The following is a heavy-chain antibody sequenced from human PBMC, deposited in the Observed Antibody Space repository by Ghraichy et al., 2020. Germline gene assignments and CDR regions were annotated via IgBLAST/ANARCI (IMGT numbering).Heavy chain of an antibody. D-gene: IGHD4-17*01. CDR2: ISSSSSYI. CDR1: GFTFSSYS. V-gene: IGHV3-21*01. J-gene: IGHJ3*02. Sequence: GGSLRLSCAASGFTFSSYSMNWVRQAPGKGLEWVSSISSSSSYIYYADSVKGRFTISRDNAKNSLYLQMNSLRAEDTAVYYWARPILTTVTTLGAFDIWGQGTMVTVSS. CDR3: ARPILTTVTTLGAFDI.